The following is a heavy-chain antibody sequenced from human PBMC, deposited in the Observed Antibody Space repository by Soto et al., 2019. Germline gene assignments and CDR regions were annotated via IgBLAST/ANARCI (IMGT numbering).Heavy chain of an antibody. V-gene: IGHV1-3*01. CDR3: ARAKGVMAPRDAFDI. CDR1: GYTFTSYA. Sequence: GASVKVSCKASGYTFTSYAMHWVRQAPGQRLEWMGWINAGNGNTKYSQKFQGRVTITRDTSASTAYMELSSLRSEDTAVYYCARAKGVMAPRDAFDIWGQGTMVTVSS. J-gene: IGHJ3*02. D-gene: IGHD2-8*01. CDR2: INAGNGNT.